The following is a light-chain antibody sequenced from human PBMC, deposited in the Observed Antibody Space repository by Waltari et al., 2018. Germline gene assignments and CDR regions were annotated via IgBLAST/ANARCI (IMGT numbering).Light chain of an antibody. Sequence: QSALTQPASVSGAPGQSITLSCIGTSRDVGGYSLSSWYQQHPGKAPKLMIYEDSKRPAGVSNRLSGLKTGNTASLTISGLQAEDEADYYCCSYVRNVTWVFGGGTKLTVL. CDR1: SRDVGGYSL. V-gene: IGLV2-23*01. J-gene: IGLJ3*02. CDR2: EDS. CDR3: CSYVRNVTWV.